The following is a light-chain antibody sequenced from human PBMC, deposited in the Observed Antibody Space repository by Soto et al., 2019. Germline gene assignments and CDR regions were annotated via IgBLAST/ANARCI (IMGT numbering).Light chain of an antibody. V-gene: IGLV1-40*01. Sequence: QSVLTQPPSVSGAPGQRVTISCTGSSSNFGSGYDVHWYQQLPGTAPKLLIYGSTNRPSGVPARFSGSKSDTSASLAITGLQAEDEADYYCSSYAGSSNVFGTGTKLTVL. CDR1: SSNFGSGYD. CDR2: GST. CDR3: SSYAGSSNV. J-gene: IGLJ1*01.